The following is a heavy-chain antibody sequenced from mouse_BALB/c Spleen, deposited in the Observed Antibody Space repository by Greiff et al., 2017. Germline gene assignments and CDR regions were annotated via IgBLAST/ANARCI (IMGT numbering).Heavy chain of an antibody. D-gene: IGHD1-1*01. CDR2: ISYSGST. V-gene: IGHV3-8*02. CDR3: ARWGYGSSYGYFDV. CDR1: GDSITSGY. Sequence: DVKLQESGPSLVKPSQTLSLTCSVTGDSITSGYWNWIRKFPGNKLEYMGYISYSGSTYYNPSLKSRISITRDTSKNQYYLQLNSVTTEDTATYYCARWGYGSSYGYFDVWGAGTTVTVSS. J-gene: IGHJ1*01.